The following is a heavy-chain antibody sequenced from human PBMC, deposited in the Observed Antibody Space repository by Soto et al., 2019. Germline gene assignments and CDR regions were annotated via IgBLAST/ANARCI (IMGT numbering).Heavy chain of an antibody. CDR1: GFTFSSYA. Sequence: GGSLRLSCAASGFTFSSYAMSWVRQAPGKGLEWVSAISGSGGNTYHADSVKGRFTISRDNSKNTLYLQMNSLRAEDTAVYYCAKGTGYCSSTNCLGSSNMDVWGKGTTVTVSS. V-gene: IGHV3-23*01. CDR2: ISGSGGNT. J-gene: IGHJ6*03. D-gene: IGHD2-2*01. CDR3: AKGTGYCSSTNCLGSSNMDV.